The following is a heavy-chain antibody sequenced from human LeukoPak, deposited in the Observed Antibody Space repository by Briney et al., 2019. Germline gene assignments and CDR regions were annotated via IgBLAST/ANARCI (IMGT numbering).Heavy chain of an antibody. V-gene: IGHV4-38-2*02. CDR3: ARDRYDFWSGYAFDI. J-gene: IGHJ3*02. Sequence: SETLSLTCTVSGYSISSGYYWGWIRQPPGKGLEWIGSIYHSGSTYYNPSLKSRVTISVDTSKNQFSLKLSSVTAADTAVYYCARDRYDFWSGYAFDIWGQGTMVTVSS. CDR1: GYSISSGYY. CDR2: IYHSGST. D-gene: IGHD3-3*01.